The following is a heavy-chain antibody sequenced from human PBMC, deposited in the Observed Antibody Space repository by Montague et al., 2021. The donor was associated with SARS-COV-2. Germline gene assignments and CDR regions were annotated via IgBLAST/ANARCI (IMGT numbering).Heavy chain of an antibody. J-gene: IGHJ5*02. CDR3: TRVVVVVPASPAPTLFDP. CDR2: IYATGSA. D-gene: IGHD2-15*01. Sequence: TLSLTCTVSGGSVSSRSHFWSWIRQPAGKGLERIGHIYATGSAKYXPSLESRVTISVDTSNNQFSLRLSSVTAADTAVYYCTRVVVVVPASPAPTLFDPWGQGILVTVSS. CDR1: GGSVSSRSHF. V-gene: IGHV4-61*09.